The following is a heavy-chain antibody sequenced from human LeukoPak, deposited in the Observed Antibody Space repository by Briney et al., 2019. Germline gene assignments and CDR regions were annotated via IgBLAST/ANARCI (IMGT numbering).Heavy chain of an antibody. CDR2: ISAYNGNT. CDR1: GGTFSSYA. Sequence: ASVKVSCKASGGTFSSYAISWVRQAPGQGLEWMGWISAYNGNTNYAQKLQGRVTMTTDTSTSTAYMELRSLRSDDTAVYYCARTVRSGSLYYYYMDVWGKGTTVTVSS. J-gene: IGHJ6*03. CDR3: ARTVRSGSLYYYYMDV. D-gene: IGHD3-3*01. V-gene: IGHV1-18*01.